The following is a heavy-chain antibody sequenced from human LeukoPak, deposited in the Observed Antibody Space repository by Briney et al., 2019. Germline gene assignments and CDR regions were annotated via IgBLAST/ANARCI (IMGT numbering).Heavy chain of an antibody. CDR3: ARGLGYCSSTSCYSLSDY. D-gene: IGHD2-2*01. CDR1: GFTFSSYG. J-gene: IGHJ4*02. Sequence: GGSPRLSCAASGFTFSSYGMHWVRQAPGKGLEWVAVIWYDGSNKYYADSVKGGFTISRDNSKNTLYLQMNSLRAEDTAVYYCARGLGYCSSTSCYSLSDYWGQGTLVTVSS. V-gene: IGHV3-33*01. CDR2: IWYDGSNK.